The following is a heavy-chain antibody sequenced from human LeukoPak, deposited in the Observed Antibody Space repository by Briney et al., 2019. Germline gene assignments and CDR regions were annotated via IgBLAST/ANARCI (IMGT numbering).Heavy chain of an antibody. V-gene: IGHV1-2*02. CDR3: ARTGPRTDY. J-gene: IGHJ4*02. CDR1: GYTFTGYY. Sequence: ASVKVSCKASGYTFTGYYMHWVRQAPGQGLEWMGWINPNSGGTNYAQKFQGRVTMTRNTSISTAYMELSSLRSEDTAVYYCARTGPRTDYWGQGTLVTVSS. CDR2: INPNSGGT.